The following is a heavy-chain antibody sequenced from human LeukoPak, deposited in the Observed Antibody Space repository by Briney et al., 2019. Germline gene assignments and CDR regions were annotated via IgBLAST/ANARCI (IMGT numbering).Heavy chain of an antibody. CDR3: ASRDGAQGFAY. D-gene: IGHD5-24*01. CDR1: GGSISRGSYY. V-gene: IGHV4-61*02. Sequence: SETLSLTCTVSGGSISRGSYYWSWIRQPAGKGLEWIGRIYTSGSTNYNPSLKSRVTMSVDTSKNQFSLKLSSVTAADTAVYYCASRDGAQGFAYWGQGTLVTVSS. CDR2: IYTSGST. J-gene: IGHJ4*02.